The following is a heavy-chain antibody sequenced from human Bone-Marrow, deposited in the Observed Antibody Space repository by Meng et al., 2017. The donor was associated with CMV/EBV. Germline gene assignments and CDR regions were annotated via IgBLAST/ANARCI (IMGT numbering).Heavy chain of an antibody. Sequence: GGSLRLSCAVYGGSFSGYYWSWIRQPPGKGLEWVSSISSSSSYIYYADSVKGRFTISRDNAKNSLYLQMNSLRAEDTAVYYCARDPTPYYDFWSGYYSDYYYYGMDVWGQGTTVTVSS. D-gene: IGHD3-3*01. V-gene: IGHV3-21*01. CDR1: GGSFSGYY. CDR3: ARDPTPYYDFWSGYYSDYYYYGMDV. CDR2: ISSSSSYI. J-gene: IGHJ6*02.